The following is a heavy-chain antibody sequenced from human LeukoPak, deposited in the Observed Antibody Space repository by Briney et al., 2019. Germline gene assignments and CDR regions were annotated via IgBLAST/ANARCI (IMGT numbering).Heavy chain of an antibody. CDR1: GFTFSSYG. J-gene: IGHJ4*02. V-gene: IGHV3-30*03. CDR2: ISYDGSNQ. D-gene: IGHD5-18*01. Sequence: GGSLRLSCAASGFTFSSYGMHWVRQAPGKGLEWVAVISYDGSNQYYADSVKGRFTISRNNSKNTLYLQMNSLRAGDTAVYYCARVDTAMVIGYWGQGTLVTVSS. CDR3: ARVDTAMVIGY.